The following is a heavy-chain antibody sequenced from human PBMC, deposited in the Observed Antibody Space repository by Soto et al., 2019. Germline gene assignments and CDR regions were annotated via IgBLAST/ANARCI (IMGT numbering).Heavy chain of an antibody. D-gene: IGHD2-2*01. CDR2: IYYSGST. Sequence: PSETLSLTWTVSGGSISSSSYYWGLIRQPPGKGLEWIGSIYYSGSTYYNPSLKSRVTISVDTSKNQFSLKLSSVTAADTAVYYCARSTSLSWDFDYWGQGTLVTVSS. V-gene: IGHV4-39*01. CDR1: GGSISSSSYY. J-gene: IGHJ4*02. CDR3: ARSTSLSWDFDY.